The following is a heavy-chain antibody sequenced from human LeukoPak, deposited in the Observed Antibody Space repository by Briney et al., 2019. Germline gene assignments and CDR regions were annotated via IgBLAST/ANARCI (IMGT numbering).Heavy chain of an antibody. D-gene: IGHD1-26*01. V-gene: IGHV3-7*03. CDR3: ARDPYRFAFDI. CDR2: INVDGTAE. J-gene: IGHJ3*02. CDR1: GSSFSTIY. Sequence: GGSLRLSCAASGSSFSTIYMSWVRQTPGQGLEWVANINVDGTAEYYVDSVKGRFTISRDNAKDSLYLQMNSLRAEDTAVYYCARDPYRFAFDIWGQGTVVLVSS.